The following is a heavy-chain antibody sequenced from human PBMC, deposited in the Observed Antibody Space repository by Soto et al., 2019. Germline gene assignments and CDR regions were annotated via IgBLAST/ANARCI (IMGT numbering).Heavy chain of an antibody. CDR3: AKSFGSAYWIVS. CDR2: ISAYNGNT. CDR1: GYTFTSYG. D-gene: IGHD3-10*01. Sequence: QVQLVQSGAEVKKPGASVKVSCKASGYTFTSYGISWVRQAPGQGLEWMGWISAYNGNTNYAQKLQGRVTKTTDTYTRTDYKALTNLRSDDTAVYYCAKSFGSAYWIVSWGQGTLNTVSS. J-gene: IGHJ5*01. V-gene: IGHV1-18*01.